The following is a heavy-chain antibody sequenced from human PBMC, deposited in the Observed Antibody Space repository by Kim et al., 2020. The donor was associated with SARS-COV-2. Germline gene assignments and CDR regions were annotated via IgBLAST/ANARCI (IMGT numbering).Heavy chain of an antibody. CDR3: ARAGTGYCSSGSCSFDY. CDR1: GYTFTSYA. V-gene: IGHV7-4-1*02. J-gene: IGHJ4*02. Sequence: ASVTVSCKASGYTFTSYALIWVRQAPGHGLEWMGWINTDTGNPTYAQGFTGRFVFSMDTSISTAYVQISSLKAEDTAVYYCARAGTGYCSSGSCSFDYWGPGTLVSVSS. CDR2: INTDTGNP. D-gene: IGHD2-15*01.